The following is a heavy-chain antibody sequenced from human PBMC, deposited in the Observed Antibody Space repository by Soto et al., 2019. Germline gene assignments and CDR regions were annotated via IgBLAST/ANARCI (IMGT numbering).Heavy chain of an antibody. CDR2: MSASDGST. D-gene: IGHD3-3*01. CDR3: AKDDFWSVYGVGELFYYAMDV. J-gene: IGHJ6*02. CDR1: GFSLSTYA. V-gene: IGHV3-23*01. Sequence: GGSLRLSCEVSGFSLSTYAMSWVGQAPGKGLEWVSAMSASDGSTYYADSVKGRFTVSRDNSKNTLFLQMNSLRADDTARYYCAKDDFWSVYGVGELFYYAMDVSGPGTTVTVSS.